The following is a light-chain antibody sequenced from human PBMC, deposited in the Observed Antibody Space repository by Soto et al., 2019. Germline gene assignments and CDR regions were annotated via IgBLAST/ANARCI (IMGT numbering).Light chain of an antibody. Sequence: EIVLTQSPGTLSLSPGERATLSCRASQSISNSYLAWYQQKPGQAPRLLVYGASSRATGIPDRFSGSGSGTDFTLTISRLEPEDFAMYYCQQYGSSRFTFGPGTKVYVK. V-gene: IGKV3-20*01. CDR2: GAS. J-gene: IGKJ3*01. CDR1: QSISNSY. CDR3: QQYGSSRFT.